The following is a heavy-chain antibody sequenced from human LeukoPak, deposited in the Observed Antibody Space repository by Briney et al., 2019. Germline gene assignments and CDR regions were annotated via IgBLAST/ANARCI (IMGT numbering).Heavy chain of an antibody. V-gene: IGHV3-7*01. CDR3: ARSLGYCSSTSCYPTGWFDP. CDR1: GFTFSSYW. CDR2: IKQDGSEK. J-gene: IGHJ5*02. D-gene: IGHD2-2*01. Sequence: GGSLRLSCAASGFTFSSYWMSWVRQAPGKGLEWVANIKQDGSEKYYVDSVKGRFTISRDNAKNSLYPQMNSLRAEDTAVYYCARSLGYCSSTSCYPTGWFDPWGQGTLVTVSS.